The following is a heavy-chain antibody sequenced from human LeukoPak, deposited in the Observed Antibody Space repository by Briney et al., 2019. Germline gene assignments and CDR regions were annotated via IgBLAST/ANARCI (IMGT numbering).Heavy chain of an antibody. V-gene: IGHV3-30*02. CDR2: IRYDGSNK. CDR1: GFSFSDYG. CDR3: AKVWSPIAVATPTFDY. D-gene: IGHD6-19*01. Sequence: GGSLRLSCAASGFSFSDYGIHWVRQAPGKGLEWVAFIRYDGSNKYYADSVKGRFTISRDNSKNTLYLQMNSLRAEDTAVYYCAKVWSPIAVATPTFDYWGQGTLVTVSS. J-gene: IGHJ4*02.